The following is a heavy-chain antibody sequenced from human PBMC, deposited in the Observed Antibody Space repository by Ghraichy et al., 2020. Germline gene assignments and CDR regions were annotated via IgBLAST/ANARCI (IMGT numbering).Heavy chain of an antibody. CDR3: ARDQAFWTLSNWFDP. CDR1: GFTFSNYW. D-gene: IGHD3/OR15-3a*01. CDR2: INSDGSNI. J-gene: IGHJ5*02. V-gene: IGHV3-74*01. Sequence: GGSLRLSCAASGFTFSNYWMHWVRQAPGKGLVSVSRINSDGSNISYADSVKGRFTISRDNAKNTLYLQMNSLRAEDTAVYYCARDQAFWTLSNWFDPWGQGTLVTVSS.